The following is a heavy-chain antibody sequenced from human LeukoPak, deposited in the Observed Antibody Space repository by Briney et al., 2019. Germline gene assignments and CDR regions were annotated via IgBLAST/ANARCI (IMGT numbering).Heavy chain of an antibody. D-gene: IGHD3-3*01. J-gene: IGHJ4*02. V-gene: IGHV4-39*07. Sequence: TSETLSLTCTVSGGSISSSSYYWGWIRQPPGKGLEWIGSIYYSGSTYYNPSLKSRVTISVDTSKNQFSLKLSSVTAADTAVYYCARESYDFWSGYYFDYWGQGTLVTVSS. CDR3: ARESYDFWSGYYFDY. CDR2: IYYSGST. CDR1: GGSISSSSYY.